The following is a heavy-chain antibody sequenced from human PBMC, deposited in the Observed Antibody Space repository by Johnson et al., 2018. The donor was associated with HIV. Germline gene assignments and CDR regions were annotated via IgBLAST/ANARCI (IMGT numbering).Heavy chain of an antibody. CDR2: IKQNGGEK. D-gene: IGHD3-10*01. CDR1: GFTFSSNW. Sequence: VQLVESGGGLVQPGGSLRLSYAASGFTFSSNWMRCVRQPPEKGLEWVANIKQNGGEKYYVDSVKGRFTISRDIAKNSLYLQMNSLRAEDTALYYCARADGSGSYFGFEIWGQGTMVTVSS. J-gene: IGHJ3*02. CDR3: ARADGSGSYFGFEI. V-gene: IGHV3-7*05.